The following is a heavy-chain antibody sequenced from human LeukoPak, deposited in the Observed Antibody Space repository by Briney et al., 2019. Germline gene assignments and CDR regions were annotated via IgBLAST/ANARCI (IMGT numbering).Heavy chain of an antibody. V-gene: IGHV4-39*07. CDR3: ARAAMLTFGGPLDY. CDR1: GASISRGSHY. D-gene: IGHD3-16*01. Sequence: SETLSLTCTVSGASISRGSHYWSWIRQPPGKGLEWIGTIYHSGTTYFNPSLKSRVIISVDTSKNQFSLKLSSVTAADTAVYYCARAAMLTFGGPLDYWGQGALVTVSS. J-gene: IGHJ4*02. CDR2: IYHSGTT.